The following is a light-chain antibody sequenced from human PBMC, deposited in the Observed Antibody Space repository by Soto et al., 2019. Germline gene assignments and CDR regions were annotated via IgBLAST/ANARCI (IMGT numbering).Light chain of an antibody. V-gene: IGKV3-15*01. CDR1: QSISSN. CDR2: HGS. CDR3: QQYNKWPPPT. J-gene: IGKJ4*01. Sequence: EIVMTQSPATLSVSPGERATLSCRASQSISSNLAWYQQKPGQAPRLLIYHGSTRATGIPARFSGSGSGTEFTLTISSLQSEDFAVYYCQQYNKWPPPTFGGGTTVEIK.